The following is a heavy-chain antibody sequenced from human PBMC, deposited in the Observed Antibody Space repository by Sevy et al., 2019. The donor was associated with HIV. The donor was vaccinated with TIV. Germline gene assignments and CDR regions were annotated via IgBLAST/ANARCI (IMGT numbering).Heavy chain of an antibody. Sequence: GGSLRLSCAASGFTFSSYAMSWVRQTPGKGLEWVSVISGSGSSTYYADSVKGRFTISRDNSKNTLYLQMTSLSAEDTAVYYCAKLDGGYCSGGSCYSDYWGQGTMV. CDR3: AKLDGGYCSGGSCYSDY. CDR2: ISGSGSST. CDR1: GFTFSSYA. V-gene: IGHV3-23*01. J-gene: IGHJ4*02. D-gene: IGHD2-15*01.